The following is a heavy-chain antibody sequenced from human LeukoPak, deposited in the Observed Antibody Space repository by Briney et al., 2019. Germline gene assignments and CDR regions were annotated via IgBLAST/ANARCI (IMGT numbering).Heavy chain of an antibody. CDR1: GGSISSGSYY. CDR3: ARVIAAAGTNWFDP. J-gene: IGHJ5*02. D-gene: IGHD6-13*01. V-gene: IGHV4-61*02. Sequence: PSETLSLTCTVSGGSISSGSYYWSWIRQPAGKVLEWIGRIYTSGSTNYNPPLKSRVTISVDTSKNQFSLKLSSVTAADTAVYYCARVIAAAGTNWFDPWGQGTLVTVSS. CDR2: IYTSGST.